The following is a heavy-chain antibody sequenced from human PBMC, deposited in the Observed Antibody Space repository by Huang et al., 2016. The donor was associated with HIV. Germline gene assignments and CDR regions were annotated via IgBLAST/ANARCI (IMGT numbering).Heavy chain of an antibody. V-gene: IGHV1-69*13. Sequence: QVHLVQSGAEVKKPGSSVRVSCTASGGSFKISGISWVRQAPGQGLEWRVGILPMLGRANDAQTMSDRVNSTASESTTTGYMDLASLRPEDTAVYYCASGASYEIWTPYYSGWHYSMDVWGEGTTVTVSS. J-gene: IGHJ6*03. CDR2: ILPMLGRA. CDR3: ASGASYEIWTPYYSGWHYSMDV. D-gene: IGHD3-9*01. CDR1: GGSFKISG.